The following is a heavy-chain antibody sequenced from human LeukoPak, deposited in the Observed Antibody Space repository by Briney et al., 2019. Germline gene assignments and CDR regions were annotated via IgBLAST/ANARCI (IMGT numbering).Heavy chain of an antibody. CDR3: ARDFSSLLRTFDY. V-gene: IGHV3-30-3*01. Sequence: GGSLRLSCAASGFTFSSYAMHWVRQAPGKGLEWVAVISYDGSNKYYADSVKGRFTISRDNSKNTLYLQMNSLRAEDTAVYYCARDFSSLLRTFDYWGQGTLVTVSS. CDR1: GFTFSSYA. J-gene: IGHJ4*02. CDR2: ISYDGSNK. D-gene: IGHD2-15*01.